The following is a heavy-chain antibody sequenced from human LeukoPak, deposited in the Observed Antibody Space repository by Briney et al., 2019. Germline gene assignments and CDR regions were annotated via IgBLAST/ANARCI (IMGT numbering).Heavy chain of an antibody. CDR1: GYTFTSYG. Sequence: ASVKVSCKASGYTFTSYGISWVRQAPGQGLEWMGWISAYNGNTNYAQKLQGRVTMTTDTSTSTAYMELRSLRSDDTALYYCARDGDYVGMGAAGFVDYYYYMDVWGKGTTVTVSS. J-gene: IGHJ6*03. CDR3: ARDGDYVGMGAAGFVDYYYYMDV. D-gene: IGHD4-23*01. V-gene: IGHV1-18*01. CDR2: ISAYNGNT.